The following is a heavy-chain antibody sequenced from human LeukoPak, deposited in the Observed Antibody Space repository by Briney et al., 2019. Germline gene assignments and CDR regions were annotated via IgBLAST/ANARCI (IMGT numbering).Heavy chain of an antibody. CDR2: ITNDGTK. V-gene: IGHV3-74*01. CDR3: GRERNFYYMDV. J-gene: IGHJ6*03. CDR1: GFTFGTYW. Sequence: GGSLRLSCVASGFTFGTYWMHWVRQGPEKGLVWVAGITNDGTKGYADSVKGRFTISRDSAKSTVYLQMNSLSSEDTAVYYCGRERNFYYMDVWGKGTTVTVSS.